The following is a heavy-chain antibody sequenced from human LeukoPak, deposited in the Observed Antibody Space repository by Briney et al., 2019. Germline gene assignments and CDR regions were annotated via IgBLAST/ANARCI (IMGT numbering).Heavy chain of an antibody. CDR2: ISNSGSIK. V-gene: IGHV3-11*01. CDR1: GFTFSDHY. CDR3: AKRGDGRYFDY. Sequence: PGGSLRLSCAASGFTFSDHYMSWFRQAPGKGLEWVSYISNSGSIKYYADSVKGRFTISRDNAKNSLYLQMNSLRAEETAVYYCAKRGDGRYFDYWGQGNLVTVSS. J-gene: IGHJ4*02. D-gene: IGHD1-26*01.